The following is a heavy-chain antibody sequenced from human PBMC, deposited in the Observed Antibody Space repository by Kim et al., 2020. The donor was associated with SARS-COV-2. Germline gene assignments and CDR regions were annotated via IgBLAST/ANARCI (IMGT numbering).Heavy chain of an antibody. CDR3: ARVIPGYYYGMDV. D-gene: IGHD2-21*01. J-gene: IGHJ6*02. Sequence: NPSLKCRVTISVDTSKNQFSLKLSSVTAADTAVYYCARVIPGYYYGMDVWGQGTTVTVSS. V-gene: IGHV4-31*02.